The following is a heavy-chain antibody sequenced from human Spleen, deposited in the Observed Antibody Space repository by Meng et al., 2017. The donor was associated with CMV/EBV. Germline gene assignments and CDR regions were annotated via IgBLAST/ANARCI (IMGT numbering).Heavy chain of an antibody. J-gene: IGHJ4*02. Sequence: GESLKISCKASGYTFSDYDISWVRQAPGQGLEWMGWINPNSDNRGYAQKFQGRVTITRNSAISTAYMELINLRSEDTAVYYCARGLLSLGDLGLWGQGTLVTVSS. CDR1: GYTFSDYD. CDR3: ARGLLSLGDLGL. D-gene: IGHD3-16*01. V-gene: IGHV1-8*03. CDR2: INPNSDNR.